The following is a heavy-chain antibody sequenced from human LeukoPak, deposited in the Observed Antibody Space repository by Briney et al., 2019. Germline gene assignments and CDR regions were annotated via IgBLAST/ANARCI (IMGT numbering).Heavy chain of an antibody. Sequence: GGSLRLSCAASGFTFSDHYMDWVRQAPGKGLEWVGRIRNKANSYSTEYAASVKGRFTISRDDSKNSVYLQMNSLKTEDTAVYCCARGGSWAPLDVWGQGTTVTVSS. CDR1: GFTFSDHY. V-gene: IGHV3-72*01. J-gene: IGHJ6*02. CDR2: IRNKANSYST. D-gene: IGHD3-16*01. CDR3: ARGGSWAPLDV.